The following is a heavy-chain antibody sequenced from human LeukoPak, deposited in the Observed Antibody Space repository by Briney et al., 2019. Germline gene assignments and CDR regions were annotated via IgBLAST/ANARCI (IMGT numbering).Heavy chain of an antibody. D-gene: IGHD3-3*01. CDR1: GGTFSSYA. Sequence: SVKVSCKASGGTFSSYAISWVRQAPGQGLEWMGGIIPIFGTANYAQKLQGRVTMTTDTSTSTAYMELRSLRSDDTAVYYCARKGYDFWSGGHDYWGQGTLVTVSS. CDR2: IIPIFGTA. V-gene: IGHV1-69*05. CDR3: ARKGYDFWSGGHDY. J-gene: IGHJ4*02.